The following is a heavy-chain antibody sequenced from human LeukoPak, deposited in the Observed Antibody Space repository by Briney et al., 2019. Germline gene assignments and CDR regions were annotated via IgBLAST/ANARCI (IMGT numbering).Heavy chain of an antibody. Sequence: GGSLRLSCAASGFTFSSYAMHWVRQAPGKGLEWVAVISYDGSNKYYADSVKGRFTISRDNSENTLSLQMNSLRAEDTAVYYCARVPFYDFWSGPGYFDYWGQGTLVTVSS. D-gene: IGHD3-3*01. V-gene: IGHV3-30*14. CDR3: ARVPFYDFWSGPGYFDY. J-gene: IGHJ4*02. CDR1: GFTFSSYA. CDR2: ISYDGSNK.